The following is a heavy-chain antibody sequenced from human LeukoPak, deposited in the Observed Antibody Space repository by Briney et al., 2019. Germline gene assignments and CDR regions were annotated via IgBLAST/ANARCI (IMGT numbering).Heavy chain of an antibody. D-gene: IGHD3-22*01. Sequence: SETLSLTCAVSGGSISSYYWSWIRQPPGKGLEWIGDIYYRGSTSYNPSLKSRVTISVDTSKNQFSLKLSSVTAADTAVYFCASVPYYYDSSGAFDVWGLGTMVTVSS. V-gene: IGHV4-59*12. CDR2: IYYRGST. CDR1: GGSISSYY. CDR3: ASVPYYYDSSGAFDV. J-gene: IGHJ3*01.